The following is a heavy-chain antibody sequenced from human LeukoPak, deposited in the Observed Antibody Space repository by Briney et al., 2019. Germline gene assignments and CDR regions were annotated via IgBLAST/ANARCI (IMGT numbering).Heavy chain of an antibody. J-gene: IGHJ6*04. CDR2: INHSGST. Sequence: SGTLSLTCAVSGGSISSSNWWSWVRQPPGKGLEWIGEINHSGSTNYNPSLKSRVTISVDTSKNQFSLKLSSVTAADTAVYYCAAREAVVVVAATPRYYYYYGMDVWGKGTTVTVSS. CDR3: AAREAVVVVAATPRYYYYYGMDV. CDR1: GGSISSSNW. V-gene: IGHV4-4*02. D-gene: IGHD2-15*01.